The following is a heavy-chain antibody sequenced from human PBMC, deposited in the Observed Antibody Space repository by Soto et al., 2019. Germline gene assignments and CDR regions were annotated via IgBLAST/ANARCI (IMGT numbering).Heavy chain of an antibody. V-gene: IGHV1-2*04. CDR2: INPNSGGT. Sequence: ASVKVSCKASGYTFTGYYMHWVRQAPGQGLEWMGWINPNSGGTNYAQKFQGWVTMTRDTSISTAYMELSRLRSDDTAVYYCARVGYYYDSSGPIWGQGTMVTVSS. D-gene: IGHD3-22*01. CDR1: GYTFTGYY. CDR3: ARVGYYYDSSGPI. J-gene: IGHJ3*02.